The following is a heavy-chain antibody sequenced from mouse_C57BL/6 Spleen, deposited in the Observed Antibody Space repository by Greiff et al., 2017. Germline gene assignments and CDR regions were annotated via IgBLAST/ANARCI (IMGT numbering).Heavy chain of an antibody. CDR1: GFTFSSYA. V-gene: IGHV5-4*01. CDR2: ISDGGSYT. CDR3: ARGGENYYFDY. J-gene: IGHJ2*01. Sequence: EVQVVESGGGLVKPGGSLKLSCAASGFTFSSYAMSWVRQTPEKRLEWVATISDGGSYTYYPDNVKGRFTISRDNAKNNLYLQMSHLKSEDTAMYYCARGGENYYFDYWGQGTTLTVSS.